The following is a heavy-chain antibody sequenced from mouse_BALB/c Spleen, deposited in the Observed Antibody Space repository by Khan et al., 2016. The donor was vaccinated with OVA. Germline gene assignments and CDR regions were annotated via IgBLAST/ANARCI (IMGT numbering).Heavy chain of an antibody. V-gene: IGHV5-9-3*01. D-gene: IGHD1-1*01. Sequence: EVELVESGGGLVKPGESLKLSCAASGLTFSRYSMSWVRQTPEKRLEWVASISSGGSYTYYPDNVKARFTLPRDNANNTLYLHMSSLRSEDTAIYYCERHEDYYGSRPYFDYWGQGTTLTVSS. CDR3: ERHEDYYGSRPYFDY. CDR1: GLTFSRYS. J-gene: IGHJ2*01. CDR2: ISSGGSYT.